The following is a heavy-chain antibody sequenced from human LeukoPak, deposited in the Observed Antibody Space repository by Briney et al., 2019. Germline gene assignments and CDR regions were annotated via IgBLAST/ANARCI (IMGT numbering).Heavy chain of an antibody. D-gene: IGHD4-11*01. V-gene: IGHV4-59*01. CDR3: AREQRSMTTWLHDAFDI. CDR2: IYYSGST. Sequence: PSETLSLTCTVSGGSISSYYWSWIRQPPGKGLEWIGYIYYSGSTNYNPSLKSRVTISVDTSKNQFSLKLSSVTAADTAVYYCAREQRSMTTWLHDAFDIWGQGTMVTVSS. CDR1: GGSISSYY. J-gene: IGHJ3*02.